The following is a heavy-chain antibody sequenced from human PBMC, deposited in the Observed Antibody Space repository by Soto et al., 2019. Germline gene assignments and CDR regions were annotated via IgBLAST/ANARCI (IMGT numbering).Heavy chain of an antibody. CDR1: GGTFTTSS. D-gene: IGHD1-1*01. Sequence: QVQLVQSGAEVKELGSSVKVSCKTSGGTFTTSSFVWVRQGPGQGLEWMGGIIPIFSKTNFAPKFQGRVTFTADESTRTVSMDLSRLRSEDPAIYYCATDVVRSTGGDSWGQGTLVTVSS. CDR3: ATDVVRSTGGDS. V-gene: IGHV1-69*01. J-gene: IGHJ4*02. CDR2: IIPIFSKT.